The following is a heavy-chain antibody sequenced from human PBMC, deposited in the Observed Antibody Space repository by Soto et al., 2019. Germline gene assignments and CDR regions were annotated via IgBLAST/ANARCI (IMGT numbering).Heavy chain of an antibody. D-gene: IGHD5-18*01. Sequence: QVQLVQSGAEVRKPGSSVQVSCKASGGTFYTYTFSWVRQAPGQGLEWMGSITPIYPTTNYAEKFQGRLTATADGSTNTAYMELNSLTSDDTAVYYCARIPRYSFPTSDDLDSWGQGTLVTVPS. CDR2: ITPIYPTT. V-gene: IGHV1-69*15. J-gene: IGHJ4*02. CDR3: ARIPRYSFPTSDDLDS. CDR1: GGTFYTYT.